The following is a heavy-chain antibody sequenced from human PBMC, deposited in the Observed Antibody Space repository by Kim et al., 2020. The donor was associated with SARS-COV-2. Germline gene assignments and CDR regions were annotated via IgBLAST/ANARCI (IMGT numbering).Heavy chain of an antibody. J-gene: IGHJ4*02. D-gene: IGHD1-20*01. CDR1: GFTFSTFE. CDR2: ITTSVTTK. CDR3: VRRFNL. Sequence: GGSLRLSCAASGFTFSTFEMNWVRQTPEKGLEWLSHITTSVTTKFYADSVRGRFTISRDNADNSLHLQMNSLRVEDTAVYFCVRRFNLWGPGTPFTFSS. V-gene: IGHV3-48*03.